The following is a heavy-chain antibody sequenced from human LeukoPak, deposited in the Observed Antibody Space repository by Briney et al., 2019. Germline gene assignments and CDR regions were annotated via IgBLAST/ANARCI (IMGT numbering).Heavy chain of an antibody. CDR2: ISGSGGST. CDR1: GFTFSSYA. V-gene: IGHV3-23*01. J-gene: IGHJ4*02. D-gene: IGHD3-10*01. Sequence: GGSLRLSCAASGFTFSSYAMSWVRQAPGKGLEWVSAISGSGGSTYYADSVKGRFTISRDNSKNTLYLQMNSLRAEDTAVYYCAKVGLWFGELLADTPFDYWGQGTLVTVSS. CDR3: AKVGLWFGELLADTPFDY.